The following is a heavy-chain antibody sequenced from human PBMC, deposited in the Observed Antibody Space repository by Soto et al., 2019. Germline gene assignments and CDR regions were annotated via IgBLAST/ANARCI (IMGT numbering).Heavy chain of an antibody. J-gene: IGHJ4*02. CDR3: AHRPGLRWPFDY. V-gene: IGHV2-5*02. D-gene: IGHD4-17*01. CDR2: IYWDDAK. Sequence: QITLKESGPTLVKPTQTLTLTCTFSGFSLSTSGVGVGWIRQPPGKALEWLALIYWDDAKSYSPSLKCRLTIPKDTSKNQVVLTMTNMDPVDTATYYCAHRPGLRWPFDYWGQGTLVTVSS. CDR1: GFSLSTSGVG.